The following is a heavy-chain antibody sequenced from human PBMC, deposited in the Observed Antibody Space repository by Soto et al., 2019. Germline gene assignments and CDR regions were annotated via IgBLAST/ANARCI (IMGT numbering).Heavy chain of an antibody. J-gene: IGHJ5*02. D-gene: IGHD3-16*01. V-gene: IGHV4-30-2*01. CDR2: IYDNGNT. Sequence: QLQLQESGSGLVKPSQTLSLTCAVSGGSLSSGGYSWNWIRQPPGKALEWIGYIYDNGNTYYNPSLKSRVTISVARSKNQFSLNLTSVTAADTAGYFCARVGGWFDPWGQGTLVTVSA. CDR1: GGSLSSGGYS. CDR3: ARVGGWFDP.